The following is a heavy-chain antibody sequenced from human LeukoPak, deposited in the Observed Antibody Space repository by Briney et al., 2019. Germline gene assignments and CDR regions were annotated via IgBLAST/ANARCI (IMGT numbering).Heavy chain of an antibody. CDR3: ARVRGDYGDFDS. J-gene: IGHJ4*02. Sequence: PGGSLRLSYAASGFTFSSYWMHWVRQAPGKGLVWVSRTNSDGRSTNYADGSSTSYADSVKGRFTISRDNAKNTLYLQMNSLRADDTAVYYCARVRGDYGDFDSWGQGTLVTVSS. V-gene: IGHV3-74*01. CDR1: GFTFSSYW. CDR2: TNSDGRSTNYADGSST. D-gene: IGHD4-17*01.